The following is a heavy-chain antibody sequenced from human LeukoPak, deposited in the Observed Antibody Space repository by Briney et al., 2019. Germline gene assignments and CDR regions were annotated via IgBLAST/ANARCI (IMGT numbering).Heavy chain of an antibody. V-gene: IGHV1-2*02. D-gene: IGHD3-10*01. J-gene: IGHJ4*02. Sequence: ASVEVSCKASGYTFTGYYMHWVRQAPGQGLEWMGWINPNSGGTNYAQKFQGRVTMTRDTSISTAYMELSRLRSDDTAVYYCARDRNYYDSGGSFDYWGQGTLVTVSS. CDR1: GYTFTGYY. CDR2: INPNSGGT. CDR3: ARDRNYYDSGGSFDY.